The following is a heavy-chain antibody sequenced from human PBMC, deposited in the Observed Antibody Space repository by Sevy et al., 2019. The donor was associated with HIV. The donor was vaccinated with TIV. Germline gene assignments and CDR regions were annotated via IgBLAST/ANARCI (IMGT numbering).Heavy chain of an antibody. CDR3: AIDGCSKPHDY. D-gene: IGHD3-9*01. CDR1: GFNFNIYS. V-gene: IGHV3-23*01. J-gene: IGHJ4*02. CDR2: FSFGCGKI. Sequence: GGSLRLSCVASGFNFNIYSFSWVRQTPGKGLEWVSTFSFGCGKINYADSVQGRFTISGDDSKNTLYREMNSLRVEDTAIYYCAIDGCSKPHDYWGQGTRVTVSS.